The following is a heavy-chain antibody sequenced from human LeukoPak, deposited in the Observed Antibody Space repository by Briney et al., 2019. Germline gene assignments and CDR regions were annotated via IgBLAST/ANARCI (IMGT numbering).Heavy chain of an antibody. CDR3: ARDWYSSSWWYYFDY. D-gene: IGHD6-13*01. J-gene: IGHJ4*02. V-gene: IGHV3-23*01. CDR1: GFTFSSYA. CDR2: ISGSGGST. Sequence: PGGSLRLSCAASGFTFSSYAMSWVRQAPGKGLGWVSVISGSGGSTYYADSVKGRFTISRDNSKNTLYLQMNSLRAEDTAVYYCARDWYSSSWWYYFDYWGQGTLVTVSS.